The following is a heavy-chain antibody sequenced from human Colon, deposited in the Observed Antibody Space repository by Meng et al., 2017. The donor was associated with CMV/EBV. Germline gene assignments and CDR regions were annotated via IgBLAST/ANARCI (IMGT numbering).Heavy chain of an antibody. CDR2: IRSDGSAT. D-gene: IGHD6-19*01. V-gene: IGHV1-2*02. Sequence: QGQVWEFGVGVKEPGASVKVSCKTSGNTFSDYYMHWVRQAPGQGLEWMGWIRSDGSATNYAQKFRGRVTMTRDASVSTAYMELSGLTSDDTAVYSCVRSSGWSLFDYWGPGALVTVSS. J-gene: IGHJ4*02. CDR1: GNTFSDYY. CDR3: VRSSGWSLFDY.